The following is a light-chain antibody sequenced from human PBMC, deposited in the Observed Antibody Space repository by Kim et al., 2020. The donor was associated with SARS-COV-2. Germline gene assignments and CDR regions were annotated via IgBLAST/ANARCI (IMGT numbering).Light chain of an antibody. CDR3: QQRRNWPIT. Sequence: LSPGERATLSCRASQSVSSHLAWYQQKPGQTPRLLIYDTSNRATGIPARFSGSGSGKDFTLTISSLEPEDFAVYYCQQRRNWPITFGQGTRLEIK. CDR2: DTS. J-gene: IGKJ5*01. V-gene: IGKV3-11*01. CDR1: QSVSSH.